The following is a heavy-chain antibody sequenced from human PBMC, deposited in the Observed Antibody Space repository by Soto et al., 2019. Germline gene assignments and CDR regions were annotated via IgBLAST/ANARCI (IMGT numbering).Heavy chain of an antibody. V-gene: IGHV1-2*04. Sequence: GASVKVSCKASGYTFTGYYMHWVRQAPGQGLEWMGWINPNSGATNYSQKFQGWVTMTRDTSISTAYMELSRLRSDDTAVYYCARGSRTAAGTGALDIWGQGTMVTVSS. J-gene: IGHJ3*02. CDR3: ARGSRTAAGTGALDI. CDR2: INPNSGAT. D-gene: IGHD6-13*01. CDR1: GYTFTGYY.